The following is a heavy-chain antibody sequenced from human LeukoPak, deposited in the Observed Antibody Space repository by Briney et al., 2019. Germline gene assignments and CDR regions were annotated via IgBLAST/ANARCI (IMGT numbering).Heavy chain of an antibody. V-gene: IGHV3-30*02. CDR2: IRYDGGNK. CDR3: AKAGGSYYSYYYYMDV. Sequence: GGSLRLSCAASGFTFSTYVMHWVRQAPGKGLEWVAFIRYDGGNKYYADSVKGRFTISRDNSKNTLYLQMNSLRTEETAVFYCAKAGGSYYSYYYYMDVWGKGTPVTVSS. D-gene: IGHD1-26*01. J-gene: IGHJ6*03. CDR1: GFTFSTYV.